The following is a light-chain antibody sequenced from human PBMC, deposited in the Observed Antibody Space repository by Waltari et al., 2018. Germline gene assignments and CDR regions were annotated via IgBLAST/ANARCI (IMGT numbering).Light chain of an antibody. V-gene: IGLV3-19*01. J-gene: IGLJ2*01. Sequence: SSELTQDPTVSVALGQTVRITCQGDSLRRYSASWYQQRPGQAPVLVFYGQDNRPSGIPDLFSGSTSGDTATLTITGTQAEDEADYYCLSRDISSTRFFGGGTRLTV. CDR3: LSRDISSTRF. CDR1: SLRRYS. CDR2: GQD.